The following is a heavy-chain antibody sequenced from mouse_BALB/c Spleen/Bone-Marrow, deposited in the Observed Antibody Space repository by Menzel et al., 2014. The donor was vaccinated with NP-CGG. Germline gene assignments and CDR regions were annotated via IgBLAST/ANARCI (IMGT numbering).Heavy chain of an antibody. Sequence: QVQLQQSGAELVRPGASVKLSCKASGYTFTSYWINWVKQRPGQGLEWIGTIYPSDSYTNYSQKFKDKATLTVDKSSSTAYMQLSSPTSEDSAVYYCTRAYGSSYEYYFDYWGQGTTLTVSS. D-gene: IGHD1-1*01. CDR1: GYTFTSYW. CDR2: IYPSDSYT. CDR3: TRAYGSSYEYYFDY. V-gene: IGHV1-69*02. J-gene: IGHJ2*01.